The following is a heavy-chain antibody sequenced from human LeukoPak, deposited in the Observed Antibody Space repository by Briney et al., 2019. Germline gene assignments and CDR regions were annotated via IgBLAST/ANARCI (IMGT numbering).Heavy chain of an antibody. D-gene: IGHD3-10*01. Sequence: GGSLRLSCAASGFAFSVYEMYWVRQAPGKGLEWVANMKEDGSVEDYMDSVRGQFTISRDNAKNSLYLQMDSLRAEDTAVYYCARDGTGGYFDHWGQGTLVTVSS. CDR1: GFAFSVYE. CDR3: ARDGTGGYFDH. J-gene: IGHJ4*02. CDR2: MKEDGSVE. V-gene: IGHV3-7*01.